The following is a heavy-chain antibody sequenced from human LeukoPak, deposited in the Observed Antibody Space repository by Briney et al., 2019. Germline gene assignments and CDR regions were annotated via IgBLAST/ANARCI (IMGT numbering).Heavy chain of an antibody. V-gene: IGHV3-7*01. J-gene: IGHJ3*02. D-gene: IGHD2-2*01. CDR3: ARENIVVVPAKDAFDI. CDR2: IKQDGSEK. Sequence: GGSLRLSCAASGFTFSSYWMSWVRRAPGEGLEWVANIKQDGSEKYYVDSVKGRFTISRDNAKNSLYLQMNSLRAEDTAVYYCARENIVVVPAKDAFDIWGQGTMVTVSS. CDR1: GFTFSSYW.